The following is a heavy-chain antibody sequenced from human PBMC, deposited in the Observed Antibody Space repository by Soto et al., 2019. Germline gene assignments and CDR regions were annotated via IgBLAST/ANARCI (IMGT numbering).Heavy chain of an antibody. D-gene: IGHD3-10*01. Sequence: ASVKVSCKASGYTFTCYYMHWVRQSPGQGLEWMGIINPSGGSTSYAQKFQGRVTMTRDTSTSTVYMELSSLRSEDTAVYYCARDAVWGVLPNYYYYYYMDVWGKGTTVTVSS. CDR2: INPSGGST. CDR3: ARDAVWGVLPNYYYYYYMDV. CDR1: GYTFTCYY. J-gene: IGHJ6*03. V-gene: IGHV1-46*03.